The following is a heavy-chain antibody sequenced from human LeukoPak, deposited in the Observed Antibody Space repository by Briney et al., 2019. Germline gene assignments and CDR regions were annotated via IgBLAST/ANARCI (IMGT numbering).Heavy chain of an antibody. CDR1: GFTFSNAW. J-gene: IGHJ4*02. D-gene: IGHD5-18*01. CDR2: SKSKTDGGTT. V-gene: IGHV3-15*07. CDR3: TTSGYSYPIDY. Sequence: PGGSLRLSCAASGFTFSNAWMNWGRQAPGKGLEWVGRSKSKTDGGTTDYAAPVKGRFTISRDDSKNTLYLQMNSLKTEDTAVYYCTTSGYSYPIDYWGQGTLVTVSS.